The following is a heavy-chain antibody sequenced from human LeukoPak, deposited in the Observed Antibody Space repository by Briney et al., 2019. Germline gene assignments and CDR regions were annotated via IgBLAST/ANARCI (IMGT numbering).Heavy chain of an antibody. D-gene: IGHD1-26*01. CDR2: IKQDGSEK. CDR1: GFTLSSHW. Sequence: GGSLRLSCAASGFTLSSHWMDWVRQAPGKGLEWVAIIKQDGSEKYYVGSVKGRFTISRDNAKNSMYLQMNSLRAEDTAVYYCARWEIRGSAHQLDYWGRGTLVTVSS. CDR3: ARWEIRGSAHQLDY. J-gene: IGHJ4*02. V-gene: IGHV3-7*01.